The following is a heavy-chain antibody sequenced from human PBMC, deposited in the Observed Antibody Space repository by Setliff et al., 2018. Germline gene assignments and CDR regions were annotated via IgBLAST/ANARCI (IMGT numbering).Heavy chain of an antibody. CDR2: ISTTGDTI. V-gene: IGHV3-11*01. CDR3: ARDVLSYTAYHWLNF. J-gene: IGHJ4*02. Sequence: GGSLRLSCTDSKFSFSSYYMAWIRQTPGKGLEWLSYISTTGDTISYADSVKGRFTVSRDNAANSVSLRMSSLSPEDTAVYFCARDVLSYTAYHWLNFWGPGALVTVSS. D-gene: IGHD5-12*01. CDR1: KFSFSSYY.